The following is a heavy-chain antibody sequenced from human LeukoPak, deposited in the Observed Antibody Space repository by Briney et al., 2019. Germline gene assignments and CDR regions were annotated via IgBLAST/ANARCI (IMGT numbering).Heavy chain of an antibody. CDR2: INPNSGGT. Sequence: ASVTVSCKASVYMFTVYYMHWVRQAPGQGLEWMGWINPNSGGTNYAQKFQGRVTMTRDTSISTAYMDLNRLRSDDTAVYYCARVVAVTGTPVYYMDVWGKGTTVTVSS. D-gene: IGHD6-19*01. V-gene: IGHV1-2*02. CDR1: VYMFTVYY. J-gene: IGHJ6*03. CDR3: ARVVAVTGTPVYYMDV.